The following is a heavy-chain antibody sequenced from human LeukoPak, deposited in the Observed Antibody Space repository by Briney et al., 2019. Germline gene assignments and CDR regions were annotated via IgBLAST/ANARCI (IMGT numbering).Heavy chain of an antibody. D-gene: IGHD3-10*01. V-gene: IGHV3-23*01. CDR2: ISGSGGST. CDR3: AKLLVRGVIIGYFDY. Sequence: GGSLRLSSAASGFTFSSYAMSWVRQAPGKGLEWVSAISGSGGSTYYADSVKGRFTISRDNSKNTLYLQMNSLRAEDTAVYYCAKLLVRGVIIGYFDYWGQGTLVTVSS. J-gene: IGHJ4*02. CDR1: GFTFSSYA.